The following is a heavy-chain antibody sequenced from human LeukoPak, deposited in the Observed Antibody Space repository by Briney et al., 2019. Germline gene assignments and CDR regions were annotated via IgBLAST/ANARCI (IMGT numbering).Heavy chain of an antibody. CDR2: IYHSGNT. CDR1: GGTISSGGYS. CDR3: AGVYNWFDP. J-gene: IGHJ5*02. V-gene: IGHV4-30-2*01. Sequence: SETLSLTCAVSGGTISSGGYSWSWIRQPPGKGLEWIGHIYHSGNTYYNPSLKSRVTISVDRSKNQFSLKLSSVTAADTAVYYCAGVYNWFDPWGQGTLVTVSS.